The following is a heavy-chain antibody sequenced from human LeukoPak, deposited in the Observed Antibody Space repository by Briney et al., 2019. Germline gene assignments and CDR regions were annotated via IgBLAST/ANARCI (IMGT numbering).Heavy chain of an antibody. V-gene: IGHV3-23*01. CDR3: AKTIGPIDY. Sequence: PGGSLRLSCAASGFTFSSYAMSWVRQAPGKGPEWVSVISGSGGSTYYTDSVKGRFTISRDNSKNTLYLQMNSLRVEDTAVYYCAKTIGPIDYWGQGTLVTVPS. CDR2: ISGSGGST. D-gene: IGHD3-9*01. J-gene: IGHJ4*02. CDR1: GFTFSSYA.